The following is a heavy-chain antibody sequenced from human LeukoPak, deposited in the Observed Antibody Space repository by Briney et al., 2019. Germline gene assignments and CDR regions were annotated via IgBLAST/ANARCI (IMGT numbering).Heavy chain of an antibody. V-gene: IGHV3-48*04. CDR2: ITSSGTTL. Sequence: GGSLRLSCAASGFTFSSYWMSWVRQAPGKGLEWVSYITSSGTTLYYADSVKGRFTISRDNAKNSLYLQMSSLRAEDTAMYYCARSGNYFDYWGQGTLVTVSS. CDR1: GFTFSSYW. J-gene: IGHJ4*02. CDR3: ARSGNYFDY.